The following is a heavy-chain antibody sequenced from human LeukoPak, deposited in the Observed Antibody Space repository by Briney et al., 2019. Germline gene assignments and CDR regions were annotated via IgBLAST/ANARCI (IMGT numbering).Heavy chain of an antibody. CDR2: INHSGST. Sequence: SETLSLTCAVYGGSFSGYYWSWIRQPPGKGLEWIGEINHSGSTNYNPSLKSRVTISVDTSRNQFSLKLSSVTAADTAVYYCARSQWKVVPAAYFDYWGQGTLVTVSS. V-gene: IGHV4-34*01. CDR1: GGSFSGYY. J-gene: IGHJ4*02. CDR3: ARSQWKVVPAAYFDY. D-gene: IGHD2-2*01.